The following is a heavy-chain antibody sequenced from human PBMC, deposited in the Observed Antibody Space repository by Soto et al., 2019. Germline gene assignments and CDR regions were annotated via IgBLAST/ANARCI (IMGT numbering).Heavy chain of an antibody. CDR1: GFTFSNAW. D-gene: IGHD2-2*02. CDR2: IKSKTDGGTT. V-gene: IGHV3-15*01. CDR3: TTDYFVYCSSTSCYRPFDY. Sequence: PGGSLRLSCAASGFTFSNAWMSWVRQAPGKGLEWVGRIKSKTDGGTTDYAAPVKGRFTISRDDSKNTLYLQMNSLKTEDTAVYYCTTDYFVYCSSTSCYRPFDYWGQGTLVTVS. J-gene: IGHJ4*02.